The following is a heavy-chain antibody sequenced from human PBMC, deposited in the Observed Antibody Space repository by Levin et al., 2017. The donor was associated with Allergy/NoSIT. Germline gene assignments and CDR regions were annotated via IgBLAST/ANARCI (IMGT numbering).Heavy chain of an antibody. CDR3: ARAAADGTYHYYYYMDV. V-gene: IGHV3-33*01. Sequence: GESLPLSFSSSFFPFLLFFLPFFLPSPLPGLAWVALIWYDGSNKYYADSVKGRFTISRDNPTNTLYLQVNSLRAEDTAVYYCARAAADGTYHYYYYMDVWGKGTTVTVSS. CDR2: IWYDGSNK. J-gene: IGHJ6*03. CDR1: FFPFLLFF. D-gene: IGHD6-13*01.